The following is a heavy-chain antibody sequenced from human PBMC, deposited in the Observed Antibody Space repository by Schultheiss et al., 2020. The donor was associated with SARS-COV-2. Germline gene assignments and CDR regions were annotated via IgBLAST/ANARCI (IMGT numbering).Heavy chain of an antibody. CDR3: AKHSPTWTYFDY. D-gene: IGHD3/OR15-3a*01. CDR2: MSYDGNTK. V-gene: IGHV3-30*18. CDR1: GFTFSSYG. J-gene: IGHJ4*02. Sequence: GESLKISCAASGFTFSSYGMHWVRQAPGKGLEWVAFMSYDGNTKSYADSVKGRFTISRDNSKNTLYLQMSSLRAEDTAVYYCAKHSPTWTYFDYWGQGTLVTVSS.